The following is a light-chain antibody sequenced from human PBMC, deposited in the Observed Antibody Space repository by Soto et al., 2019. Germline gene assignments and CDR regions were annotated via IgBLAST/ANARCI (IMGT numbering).Light chain of an antibody. J-gene: IGKJ1*01. CDR3: QQYNSFPWT. CDR1: QSISSW. Sequence: DIQMTQSPSTLSASVGDRVTITCRASQSISSWLAWYQQKPGKAPKLLIYKASTLKSGVPSRFSGSGSGTEFTLTIRSLQPDDFATYYCQQYNSFPWTFGQGTKVDIK. CDR2: KAS. V-gene: IGKV1-5*03.